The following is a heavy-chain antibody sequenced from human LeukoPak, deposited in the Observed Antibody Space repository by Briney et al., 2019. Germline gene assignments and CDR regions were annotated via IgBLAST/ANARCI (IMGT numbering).Heavy chain of an antibody. D-gene: IGHD2-2*01. CDR3: ARGVGYCSSTSCSHDAFDI. CDR2: IYYSGST. CDR1: GGSISSYY. J-gene: IGHJ3*02. Sequence: SETLSLTCTASGGSISSYYWSWIRQPPGEGLEWIGYIYYSGSTNYNPSLKSRVTISVDTSKNQFSLKLSSVTAADTAVYYCARGVGYCSSTSCSHDAFDIWGQGTMVTVSS. V-gene: IGHV4-59*01.